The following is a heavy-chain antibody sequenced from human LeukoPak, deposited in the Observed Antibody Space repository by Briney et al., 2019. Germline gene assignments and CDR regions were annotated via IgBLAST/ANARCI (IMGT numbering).Heavy chain of an antibody. J-gene: IGHJ4*02. V-gene: IGHV3-7*01. CDR2: INQDGSEK. CDR1: GFTFSSSW. CDR3: ARYYIEGRCFDY. D-gene: IGHD3-10*01. Sequence: GGSLRLSCAASGFTFSSSWMSWVRQAPGKGLEWVANINQDGSEKYYVDSVKGRFTISRDNAKNSLYLQMNSLRAEDTAMYYCARYYIEGRCFDYWGQGTLVTVSS.